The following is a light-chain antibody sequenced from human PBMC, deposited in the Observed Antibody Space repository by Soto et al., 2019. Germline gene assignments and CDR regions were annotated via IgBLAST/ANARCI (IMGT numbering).Light chain of an antibody. Sequence: QSVLTQPRSVSGSPGQSVTISCTGTSSDVGGYNHVSWYQQHPGKAPKVLIYDVSKRPSGVPDRFSGSKSGNTASLTISGLQAEDEAYYYCCSYAGSHTYVVFGGGTKLTVL. J-gene: IGLJ2*01. V-gene: IGLV2-11*01. CDR2: DVS. CDR1: SSDVGGYNH. CDR3: CSYAGSHTYVV.